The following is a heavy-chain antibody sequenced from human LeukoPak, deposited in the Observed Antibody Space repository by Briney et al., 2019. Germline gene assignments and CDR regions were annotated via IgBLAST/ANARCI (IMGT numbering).Heavy chain of an antibody. CDR3: ARVGAGGKGTFDY. CDR1: GYTFTGYY. Sequence: ASVKVSCKASGYTFTGYYTHWVRQAPGQGLEWMGWINPNSGGTNYAQKFQGRVTKTRDTSISTAYMELSRLRSDDTAVYYCARVGAGGKGTFDYWGQGTLVTVSS. V-gene: IGHV1-2*02. D-gene: IGHD1-1*01. J-gene: IGHJ4*02. CDR2: INPNSGGT.